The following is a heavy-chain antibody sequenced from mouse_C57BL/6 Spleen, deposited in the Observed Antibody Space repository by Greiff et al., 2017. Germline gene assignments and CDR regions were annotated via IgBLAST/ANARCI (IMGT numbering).Heavy chain of an antibody. V-gene: IGHV3-6*01. Sequence: ESGPGLVKPSQSLSFTCSVTGYSITSGYYWNWIRQFQGNKLEWMGYISYDGSNNYNPSLKNRISISRDTSKNQFFLKLNSVTTEDTAAYYCASETGPDWYFDVWGTGTTLTVSS. CDR3: ASETGPDWYFDV. J-gene: IGHJ1*03. CDR1: GYSITSGYY. CDR2: ISYDGSN. D-gene: IGHD4-1*01.